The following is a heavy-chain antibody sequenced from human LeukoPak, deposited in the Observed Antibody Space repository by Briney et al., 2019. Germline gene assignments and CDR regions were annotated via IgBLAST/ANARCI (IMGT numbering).Heavy chain of an antibody. V-gene: IGHV1-18*01. Sequence: ASVKVSCKASGYTFTSCAISWVRQAPGQGLEWMGWISAYNGNTNYAQKLQGRVTMTTDTSTRTAYMELRSLRSDDTAVYYCARGLEWLTRRHTWFDPWGQGTLVTVSS. CDR3: ARGLEWLTRRHTWFDP. CDR2: ISAYNGNT. J-gene: IGHJ5*02. D-gene: IGHD3-3*01. CDR1: GYTFTSCA.